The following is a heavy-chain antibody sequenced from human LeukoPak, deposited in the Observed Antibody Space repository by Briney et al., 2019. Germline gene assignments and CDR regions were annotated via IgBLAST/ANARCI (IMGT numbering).Heavy chain of an antibody. CDR3: VKDLGRYRNNCFDY. CDR2: KYSGGTT. Sequence: GGSLRLSCAAFGFTVSGNHMSWVRQAPGKGLEWVSIKYSGGTTDYADSVRGRFTIARDNSKNTLHLQMNSLRAEDTAVYYCVKDLGRYRNNCFDYWGQGTLVTASS. V-gene: IGHV3-66*01. J-gene: IGHJ4*02. D-gene: IGHD1-26*01. CDR1: GFTVSGNH.